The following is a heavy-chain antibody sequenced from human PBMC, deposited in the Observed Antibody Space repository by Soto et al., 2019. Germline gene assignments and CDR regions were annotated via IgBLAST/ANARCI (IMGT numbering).Heavy chain of an antibody. CDR3: AREVWDFDWVRVYYYYGMDV. V-gene: IGHV4-61*01. Sequence: SETLSLTCTVPGGSVSSGSYYWSWIRQPPGKGLEWIGYIYYSGSTNYNHSLKSRVTISVDTSKNQFSLKLSSVTAADTAVYYCAREVWDFDWVRVYYYYGMDVWGQGTTVTVSS. J-gene: IGHJ6*02. CDR2: IYYSGST. D-gene: IGHD3-9*01. CDR1: GGSVSSGSYY.